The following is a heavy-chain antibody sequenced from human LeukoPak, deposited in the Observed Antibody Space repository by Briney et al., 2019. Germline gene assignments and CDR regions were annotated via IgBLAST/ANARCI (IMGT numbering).Heavy chain of an antibody. CDR2: INPNSGGT. CDR3: ARDGQYSSSSHVHYYYYMDV. Sequence: GASVKVSCKASGYTFTGYYMHWVRQAPGQGLEWMGRINPNSGGTNYAQKFQGRVTMTRDTSISTAYMELSRLRSDDTAVYYCARDGQYSSSSHVHYYYYMDVWGKGTTVTVSS. J-gene: IGHJ6*03. D-gene: IGHD6-6*01. V-gene: IGHV1-2*06. CDR1: GYTFTGYY.